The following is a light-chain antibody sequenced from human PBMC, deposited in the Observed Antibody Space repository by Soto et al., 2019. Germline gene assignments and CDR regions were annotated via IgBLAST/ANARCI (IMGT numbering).Light chain of an antibody. CDR1: QTISSW. Sequence: DIQMTQSPSTLSGSVGDRVTITCRASQTISSWLAWYQQKPGKAPKLLIYKASTLKSGVPSRFSGSESGTEFTLTISSLQPDDFATYYCQQYNSYSPWTFGQGTKVDIK. V-gene: IGKV1-5*03. J-gene: IGKJ1*01. CDR2: KAS. CDR3: QQYNSYSPWT.